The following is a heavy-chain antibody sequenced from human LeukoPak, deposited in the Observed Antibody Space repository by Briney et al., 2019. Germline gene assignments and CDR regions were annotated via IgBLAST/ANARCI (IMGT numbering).Heavy chain of an antibody. Sequence: RPGGSLRLSCAASGFTFSSYSINWVRQAPGKGLEWVSSISSSGSYIYYADSVKGRFTISRDNSKNTLFLQMNSLRAEDTAVYYCARDRTRGRGSSGSYYGLKRSFDYWGQGTLVTVSS. CDR2: ISSSGSYI. CDR3: ARDRTRGRGSSGSYYGLKRSFDY. CDR1: GFTFSSYS. J-gene: IGHJ4*02. V-gene: IGHV3-21*01. D-gene: IGHD3-10*01.